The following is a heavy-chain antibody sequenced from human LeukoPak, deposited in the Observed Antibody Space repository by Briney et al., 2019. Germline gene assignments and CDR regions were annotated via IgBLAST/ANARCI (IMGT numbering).Heavy chain of an antibody. J-gene: IGHJ4*02. CDR3: ARGSRQWGPYYFDY. Sequence: PSETLSLTCAVYGGSFSGYYWSWIRQPPGKGLEWIGEINHSGSTNYNPSLKSRVTISVDTSKNQFSLKPSSVTAADTAVYYCARGSRQWGPYYFDYWGQGTLVTVSS. CDR2: INHSGST. D-gene: IGHD7-27*01. CDR1: GGSFSGYY. V-gene: IGHV4-34*01.